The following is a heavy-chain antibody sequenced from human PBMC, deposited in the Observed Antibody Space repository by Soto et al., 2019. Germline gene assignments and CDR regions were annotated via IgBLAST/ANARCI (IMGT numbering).Heavy chain of an antibody. Sequence: VQLVESGGGVVQPGRSLRLSCAVSGFTFSSYGMHWVRQAPDKGLEWVAVISYDGSNKYYADSVKGRFTISRDNSKNTLYLQMNSLRTEDTGVYYCAKDLVSYGDHAAPLDPMDVWGQGTTVTVSS. CDR3: AKDLVSYGDHAAPLDPMDV. J-gene: IGHJ6*02. D-gene: IGHD4-17*01. V-gene: IGHV3-30*18. CDR1: GFTFSSYG. CDR2: ISYDGSNK.